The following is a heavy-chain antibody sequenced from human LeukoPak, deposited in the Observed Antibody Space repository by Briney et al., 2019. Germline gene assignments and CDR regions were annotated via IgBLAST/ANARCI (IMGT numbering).Heavy chain of an antibody. CDR2: ISSSSSTI. V-gene: IGHV3-48*01. CDR1: GFTFSSYS. J-gene: IGHJ3*02. Sequence: TGGSLRLSCAASGFTFSSYSMNWVRQAPGKGLEWVSYISSSSSTIYYADSVKGRFTISRDNAKNSLYLQMNSLRAEDTAVYYCARGAPHVIMVVMSGAFDIWGQGTMVTVSS. CDR3: ARGAPHVIMVVMSGAFDI. D-gene: IGHD2-8*01.